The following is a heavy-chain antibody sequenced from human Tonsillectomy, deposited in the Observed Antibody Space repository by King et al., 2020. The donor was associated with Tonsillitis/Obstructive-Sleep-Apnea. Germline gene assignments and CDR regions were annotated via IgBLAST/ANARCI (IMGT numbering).Heavy chain of an antibody. J-gene: IGHJ3*02. D-gene: IGHD2-8*01. CDR2: FYYGGGT. CDR1: GGSISTYY. Sequence: VQLQESGPGLVKPSETLSLTCTVSGGSISTYYWSWIRQPPGKGLECIGYFYYGGGTNYNPSLKSRVTISVDTSKNQFSLKLSSVTAADTAVYYCAREGAVMNAFDIWGQGTMVTVSS. V-gene: IGHV4-59*01. CDR3: AREGAVMNAFDI.